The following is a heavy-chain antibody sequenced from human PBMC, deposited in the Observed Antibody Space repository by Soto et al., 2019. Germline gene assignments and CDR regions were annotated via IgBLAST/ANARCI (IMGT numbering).Heavy chain of an antibody. CDR2: ISGSGDRT. CDR3: AAGIAGTRNWYYGMDV. D-gene: IGHD6-13*01. V-gene: IGHV3-23*01. J-gene: IGHJ6*02. Sequence: GGSLRLSCVGSGFNFSNYGMNWVRPAPGKGLAWVSTISGSGDRTYYADSGQGRFTVTRNNSKNTLFLEMDSLCADDTAVYYCAAGIAGTRNWYYGMDVWGQGTTVTVSS. CDR1: GFNFSNYG.